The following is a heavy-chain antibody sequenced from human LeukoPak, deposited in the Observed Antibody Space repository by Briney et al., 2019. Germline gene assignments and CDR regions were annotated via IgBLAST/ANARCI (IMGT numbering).Heavy chain of an antibody. Sequence: GESLKISCQGFGYPFTTSWIGWVRQLPGKGLEWMGRIDPGDSFTKYRPSLEGRVTISVDKSLSTVYLQWSSLKASDTAIYYCARDGGGVSSWVSHWGQGTLVTVSS. CDR2: IDPGDSFT. V-gene: IGHV5-10-1*01. CDR1: GYPFTTSW. D-gene: IGHD2-8*02. J-gene: IGHJ4*02. CDR3: ARDGGGVSSWVSH.